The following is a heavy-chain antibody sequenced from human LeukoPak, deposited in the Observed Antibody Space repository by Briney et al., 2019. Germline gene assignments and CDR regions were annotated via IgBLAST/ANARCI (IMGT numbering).Heavy chain of an antibody. CDR2: IHDSGST. CDR1: GGSIRRHY. CDR3: ARGALVEATQYLFDY. Sequence: SETLALTCTVSGGSIRRHYWSWIRQPPGKGQEYIGYIHDSGSTNYNPFLRGRVTISVDTSKNQFALKLSSVTAADTAVYYCARGALVEATQYLFDYWGQGTLVTVSS. V-gene: IGHV4-59*11. D-gene: IGHD1-26*01. J-gene: IGHJ4*02.